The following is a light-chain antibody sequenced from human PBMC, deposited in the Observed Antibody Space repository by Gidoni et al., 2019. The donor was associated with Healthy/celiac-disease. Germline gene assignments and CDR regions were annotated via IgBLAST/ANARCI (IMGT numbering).Light chain of an antibody. CDR3: QQYGSSPPMCT. Sequence: EIVLTQSPGTLSLSPGERATLSCRASQSLSSSYLAWYQQKPGQAPRLLIYGASSRATGIPDRFSGSGSGTDFTLTISRLEPEDFAVYYCQQYGSSPPMCTFGQGTKLEIK. V-gene: IGKV3-20*01. CDR2: GAS. J-gene: IGKJ2*02. CDR1: QSLSSSY.